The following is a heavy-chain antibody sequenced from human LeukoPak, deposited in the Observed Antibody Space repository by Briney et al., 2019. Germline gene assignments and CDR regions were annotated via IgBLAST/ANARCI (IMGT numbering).Heavy chain of an antibody. V-gene: IGHV4-59*05. Sequence: SETLSLTCTVSGGSINSYYWSWIRQPPGKGLEWIGSIYYSGSTYYNPSLKSRVTISVDTSKNQFSLKLSSVTAADTAVYYCARHGPYYDYVWGSYRSYYFDYWGQGTLVTVSS. CDR3: ARHGPYYDYVWGSYRSYYFDY. J-gene: IGHJ4*02. D-gene: IGHD3-16*02. CDR1: GGSINSYY. CDR2: IYYSGST.